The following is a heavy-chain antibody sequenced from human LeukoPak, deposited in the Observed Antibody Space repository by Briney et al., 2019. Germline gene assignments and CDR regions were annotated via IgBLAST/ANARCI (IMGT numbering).Heavy chain of an antibody. CDR3: TTVGRYYGSGSYYAYFDY. J-gene: IGHJ4*02. D-gene: IGHD3-10*01. CDR2: IKSKTDGGTT. V-gene: IGHV3-15*01. Sequence: GGSLRLSCAASGFTFSNAWMSWVRQAPGKGLEWVGRIKSKTDGGTTDYAARVKGRFTISRDDSKNTLYLQMNSLKTEDTAVYYCTTVGRYYGSGSYYAYFDYWGQGTLVTVSS. CDR1: GFTFSNAW.